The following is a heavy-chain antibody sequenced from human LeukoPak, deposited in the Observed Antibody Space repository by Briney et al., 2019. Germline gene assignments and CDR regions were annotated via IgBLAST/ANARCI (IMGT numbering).Heavy chain of an antibody. CDR2: IYYSGST. V-gene: IGHV4-59*08. D-gene: IGHD1-26*01. J-gene: IGHJ6*02. CDR3: ARYSGSYYGYYGMDV. Sequence: PSETLSLTCTVSGGSISSYYWSWIRQPPGKGLEGIGYIYYSGSTNYNPSLKSRVTISVHTSKNQFSLKLSSVPAADTAVYYCARYSGSYYGYYGMDVWGQGTTVTVSS. CDR1: GGSISSYY.